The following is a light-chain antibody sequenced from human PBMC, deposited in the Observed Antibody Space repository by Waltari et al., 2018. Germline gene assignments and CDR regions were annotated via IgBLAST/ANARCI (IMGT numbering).Light chain of an antibody. J-gene: IGLJ1*01. Sequence: SYVLTQPPSVSVAPGETARITCGGNNIESKSVHWYRQRPGQAPVLVISYDSERPSGIPERFSGSKSGNTATLTISRVEAGDEADYYCQVWDANTDPGVFGTRTEVTVL. CDR1: NIESKS. CDR2: YDS. V-gene: IGLV3-21*01. CDR3: QVWDANTDPGV.